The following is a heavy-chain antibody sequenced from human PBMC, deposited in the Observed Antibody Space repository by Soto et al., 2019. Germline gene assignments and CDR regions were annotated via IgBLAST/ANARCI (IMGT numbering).Heavy chain of an antibody. Sequence: GGSLRLSCAASGFTFSSYAMHWVRQAPGKGLEWVAVISYDGSNKYYADSVKGRFTISRDNSKNTVYLQMNSLRAEDTAVYYCARGAIVVVPAAMPAGFDYWGQGTLVTVSS. CDR1: GFTFSSYA. CDR2: ISYDGSNK. J-gene: IGHJ4*02. CDR3: ARGAIVVVPAAMPAGFDY. V-gene: IGHV3-30-3*01. D-gene: IGHD2-2*01.